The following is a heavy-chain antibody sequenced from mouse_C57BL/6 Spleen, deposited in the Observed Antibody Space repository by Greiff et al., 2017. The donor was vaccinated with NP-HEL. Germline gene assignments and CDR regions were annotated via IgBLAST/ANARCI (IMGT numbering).Heavy chain of an antibody. CDR1: GYAFSSSW. D-gene: IGHD3-1*01. Sequence: QVQLQQSGPELVKPGASVKISCKASGYAFSSSWMNWVKQRPGKGLEWIGRIYPGDGDNNYNGKFKGKATLTADNSSSTAYMQLSSLTSEDSAVYFCARSGPSYYFDYWGQGTTLTVSS. J-gene: IGHJ2*01. CDR2: IYPGDGDN. CDR3: ARSGPSYYFDY. V-gene: IGHV1-82*01.